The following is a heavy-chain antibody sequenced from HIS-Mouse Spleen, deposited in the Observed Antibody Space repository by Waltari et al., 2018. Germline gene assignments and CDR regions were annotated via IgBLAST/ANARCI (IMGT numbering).Heavy chain of an antibody. CDR3: AREIPYSSSWYDWYFDL. CDR1: GGSISSSRYY. V-gene: IGHV4-39*07. CDR2: IYYSGST. Sequence: QLQLQESGPGLVKPSETLSLTCTVSGGSISSSRYYWGWIRQPPGKGLGWIGSIYYSGSTYYDPSLKSRVTISVDTSKHQFSLKLSSVTAADTAVYYCAREIPYSSSWYDWYFDLWGRGTLVTVSS. D-gene: IGHD6-13*01. J-gene: IGHJ2*01.